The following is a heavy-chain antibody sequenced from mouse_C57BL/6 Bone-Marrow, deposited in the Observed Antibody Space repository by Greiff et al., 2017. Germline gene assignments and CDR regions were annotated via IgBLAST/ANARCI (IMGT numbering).Heavy chain of an antibody. CDR1: GYTFTDYE. CDR3: TSIYYYGSSYWYFDV. CDR2: IDPETGGT. J-gene: IGHJ1*03. D-gene: IGHD1-1*01. Sequence: VQLQQSGAELVRPGASVTLSCKASGYTFTDYEMHWVKQTPVHGLEWIGAIDPETGGTAYNQKFKGKAIRTADKSSSTAYMELRSLTSEDSAVYYCTSIYYYGSSYWYFDVWGTGTTVTVSS. V-gene: IGHV1-15*01.